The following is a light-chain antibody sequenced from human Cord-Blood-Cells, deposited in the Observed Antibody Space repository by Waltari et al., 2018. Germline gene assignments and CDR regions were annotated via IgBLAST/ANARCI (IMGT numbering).Light chain of an antibody. V-gene: IGLV2-14*01. CDR1: SSDVGGYNY. Sequence: QSALTQPASVSGSPGQSITISCPGTSSDVGGYNYVSWYQQHPGKAPKLKIYDVSNRPSGVSNRFSGSKSGNTASLTISGLQAEDEADYYCSSYTSSSTLVCGGGTKLTVL. J-gene: IGLJ2*01. CDR3: SSYTSSSTLV. CDR2: DVS.